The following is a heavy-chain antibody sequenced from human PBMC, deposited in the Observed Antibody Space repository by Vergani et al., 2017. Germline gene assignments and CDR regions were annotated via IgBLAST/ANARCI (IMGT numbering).Heavy chain of an antibody. D-gene: IGHD3-16*02. CDR1: GGSMSGYD. Sequence: QVRLQESGPGLVKPSETLSLTCSVSGGSMSGYDWGWIRQPPGKGLEWIGSIYHSGSTYYNPSLKSRVTISVDTSKNQFSLKLSSVTAADTAVYYCATLKGDYVWGSYPFDYWGQGTLVTVSS. CDR2: IYHSGST. J-gene: IGHJ4*02. V-gene: IGHV4-38-2*02. CDR3: ATLKGDYVWGSYPFDY.